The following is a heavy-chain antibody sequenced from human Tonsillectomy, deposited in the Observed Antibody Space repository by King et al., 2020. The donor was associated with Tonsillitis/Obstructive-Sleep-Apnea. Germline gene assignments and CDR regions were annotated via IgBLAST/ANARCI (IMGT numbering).Heavy chain of an antibody. V-gene: IGHV1-46*01. J-gene: IGHJ6*02. D-gene: IGHD3-3*01. CDR2: INPSGGST. Sequence: VQLVESGAEVKKPGASVKVSCKASGYSFTNYYMHWVRQAPGQGLEWMGIINPSGGSTSYAQKFQGRVTMTRDTSTSTVYMELSSLRSEDTAVYYCARDQRDYDFWSGYLNGGNYYSYYGMDVWGQGTTVTVSS. CDR1: GYSFTNYY. CDR3: ARDQRDYDFWSGYLNGGNYYSYYGMDV.